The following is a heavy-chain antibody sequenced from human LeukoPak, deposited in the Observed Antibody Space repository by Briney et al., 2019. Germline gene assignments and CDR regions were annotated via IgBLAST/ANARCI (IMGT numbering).Heavy chain of an antibody. J-gene: IGHJ6*04. CDR3: ASSCSSTSCYGRDV. Sequence: PGGSLRLSCAASGFTFDDYGMSWVRQAPGKGLEWVSGINWKGGSTGYADSVKGRFTISRDNAKNSLYLQMNSLRAEATALYHCASSCSSTSCYGRDVWGKGTSVTVSS. CDR1: GFTFDDYG. V-gene: IGHV3-20*01. D-gene: IGHD2-2*01. CDR2: INWKGGST.